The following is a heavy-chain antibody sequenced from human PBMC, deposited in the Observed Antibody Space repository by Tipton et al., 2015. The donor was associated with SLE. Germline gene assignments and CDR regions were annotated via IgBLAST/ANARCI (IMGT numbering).Heavy chain of an antibody. V-gene: IGHV4-34*01. J-gene: IGHJ4*02. CDR3: ASPAVAGFDY. CDR2: IKHGAST. D-gene: IGHD6-19*01. Sequence: TLSLTCAIYDGSFSGYYWSWIRQPPGKGLEWIGEIKHGASTNYNPSLKSRVTMSMDMSKNQLSLKLSSVTAADTAVYYCASPAVAGFDYWGQGTLVTVSS. CDR1: DGSFSGYY.